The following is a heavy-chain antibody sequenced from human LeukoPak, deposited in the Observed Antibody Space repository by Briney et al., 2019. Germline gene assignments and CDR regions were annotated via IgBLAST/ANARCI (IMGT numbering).Heavy chain of an antibody. Sequence: TSETLSLTCAVYGGSFSAYYWSWIRQPPGKGLEWIGEVNHSGSTYYNPSLKSRATISVDTSKNQISLKVSSVTAADSALYFCARQRTSGSASNLRVAQIDSWGQGTLVTVSS. CDR3: ARQRTSGSASNLRVAQIDS. V-gene: IGHV4-34*01. CDR1: GGSFSAYY. CDR2: VNHSGST. J-gene: IGHJ4*02. D-gene: IGHD3-3*01.